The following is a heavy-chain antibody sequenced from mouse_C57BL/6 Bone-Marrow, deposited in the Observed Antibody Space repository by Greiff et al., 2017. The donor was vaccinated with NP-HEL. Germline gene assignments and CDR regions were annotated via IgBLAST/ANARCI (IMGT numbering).Heavy chain of an antibody. CDR2: IYPGSGST. V-gene: IGHV1-55*01. CDR1: GYTFTSYW. J-gene: IGHJ2*01. D-gene: IGHD2-2*01. CDR3: ARNYGYGGDY. Sequence: QVHVKQPGAELVKPGASVKMSCKASGYTFTSYWITWVKQRPGQGLEWIGDIYPGSGSTNYNEKFKSKATLTVDTSSSTAYMQLSSLTSEDSAVYYCARNYGYGGDYWGQGTTLTVSS.